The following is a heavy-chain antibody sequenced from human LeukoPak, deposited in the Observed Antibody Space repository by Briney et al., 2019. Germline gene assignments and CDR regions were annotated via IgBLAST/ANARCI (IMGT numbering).Heavy chain of an antibody. CDR3: AKDYRGSGYFFDV. CDR2: ISGNGDTT. CDR1: GFTFSNYA. V-gene: IGHV3-23*01. J-gene: IGHJ3*01. Sequence: PGGSLRLSCAGSGFTFSNYAMSWVRQAPGKGLEWVSVISGNGDTTYYADSVEGRFTISRDNSKNTLYLQMNSLRAEDTAIYSCAKDYRGSGYFFDVWGQGTMVAVSS. D-gene: IGHD3-3*01.